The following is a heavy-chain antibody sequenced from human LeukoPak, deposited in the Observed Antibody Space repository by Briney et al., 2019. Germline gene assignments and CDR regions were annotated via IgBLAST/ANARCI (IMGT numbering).Heavy chain of an antibody. J-gene: IGHJ4*02. CDR3: ARASMFSYDFWSGYYPFDY. CDR1: GGSISSYY. V-gene: IGHV4-59*01. CDR2: IYYSGST. Sequence: PSETLSLTCTVSGGSISSYYWSWIRQPPGKGLEWIGYIYYSGSTNYNPSLKSRVTISVDTSKNQFSLKLSSVTAADTAVYYCARASMFSYDFWSGYYPFDYWGQGTLVTVSS. D-gene: IGHD3-3*01.